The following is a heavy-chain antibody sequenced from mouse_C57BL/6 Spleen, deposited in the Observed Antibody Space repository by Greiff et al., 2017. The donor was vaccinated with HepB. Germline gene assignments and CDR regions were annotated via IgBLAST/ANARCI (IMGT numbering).Heavy chain of an antibody. CDR3: ARYYYGSPFDY. Sequence: EVKLVESEGGLVQPGSSMKLSCTASGFTFSDYYMAWVRQVPEKGLEWVANINYDGSSTYYLDSLKSRFIISRDNAKNILYLQMSSLKSEDTATYYCARYYYGSPFDYWGQGTTLTVSS. D-gene: IGHD1-1*01. CDR2: INYDGSST. V-gene: IGHV5-16*01. J-gene: IGHJ2*01. CDR1: GFTFSDYY.